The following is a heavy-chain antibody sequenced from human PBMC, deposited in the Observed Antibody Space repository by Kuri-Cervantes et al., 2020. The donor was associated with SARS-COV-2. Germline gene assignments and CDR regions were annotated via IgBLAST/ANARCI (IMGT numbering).Heavy chain of an antibody. V-gene: IGHV4-31*01. J-gene: IGHJ6*03. D-gene: IGHD3-3*01. CDR2: IYSSGST. Sequence: LRLSCTVSGDSINSDGYYWSWIRQHPGKGLEWIGYIYSSGSTYYNPSLKSLITLSVDTSKNQFSLKLSSVTAADTAVYYCARDFGFWSGYYAHYYMDVWGKGTTVTVSS. CDR1: GDSINSDGYY. CDR3: ARDFGFWSGYYAHYYMDV.